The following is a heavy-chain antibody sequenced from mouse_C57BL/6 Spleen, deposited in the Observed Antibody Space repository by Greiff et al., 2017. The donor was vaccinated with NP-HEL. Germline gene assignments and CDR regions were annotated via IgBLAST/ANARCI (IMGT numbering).Heavy chain of an antibody. J-gene: IGHJ3*01. Sequence: VQLQQSGAELARPGASVKLSCKASGYTFTSYGISWVKQRTGQGLEWIGEISPRSGNTYYNEKFKGKATRTADKSSSTAYMEIRSLTSEDSAGYFCAERGDYYGSSWFAYWGQETLVTGSA. CDR3: AERGDYYGSSWFAY. V-gene: IGHV1-81*01. D-gene: IGHD1-1*01. CDR1: GYTFTSYG. CDR2: ISPRSGNT.